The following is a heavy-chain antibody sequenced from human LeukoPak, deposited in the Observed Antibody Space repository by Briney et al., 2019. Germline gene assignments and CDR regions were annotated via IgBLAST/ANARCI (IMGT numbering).Heavy chain of an antibody. V-gene: IGHV1-2*02. CDR2: INPNSGGT. D-gene: IGHD2-2*02. CDR3: ARNYCSSTSCYTMYYFYGMDV. Sequence: ASVKVSCKASGYTFTGYYMHWVRQAPGQGLERMGWINPNSGGTNYAQKFQGRVTMTRDTSISTAYMELSRLRSDDTAVYYCARNYCSSTSCYTMYYFYGMDVWGQGTTVTVSS. CDR1: GYTFTGYY. J-gene: IGHJ6*02.